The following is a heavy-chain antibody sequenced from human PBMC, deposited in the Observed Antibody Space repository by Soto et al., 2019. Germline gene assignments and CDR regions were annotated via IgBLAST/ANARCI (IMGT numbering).Heavy chain of an antibody. D-gene: IGHD4-4*01. CDR1: GGSISSGGYY. CDR3: ARADYSNYVPSRSWFDP. Sequence: TSETLSLTCNVSGGSISSGGYYWSWIRQLPGKDLEWIEYIYYSGNTYYNPSLKSRVTISVDTSKNFFSLKLSSVTAADTVVYYCARADYSNYVPSRSWFDPWGQGTLVTVSS. V-gene: IGHV4-31*03. J-gene: IGHJ5*02. CDR2: IYYSGNT.